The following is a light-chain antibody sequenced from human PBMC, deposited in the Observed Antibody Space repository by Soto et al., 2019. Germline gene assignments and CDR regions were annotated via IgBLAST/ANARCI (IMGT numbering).Light chain of an antibody. V-gene: IGLV1-51*02. CDR3: ATWDTSLTAVL. CDR1: SSNIGKNY. Sequence: QSALTQPPSVSAASGQKVTISCSGSSSNIGKNYVSWYQQLPGTAPKVVIYETNKRPSGIPDRFSGSKSGTSATLGITGLQTGDEADYYCATWDTSLTAVLFGGGTQLTVL. CDR2: ETN. J-gene: IGLJ2*01.